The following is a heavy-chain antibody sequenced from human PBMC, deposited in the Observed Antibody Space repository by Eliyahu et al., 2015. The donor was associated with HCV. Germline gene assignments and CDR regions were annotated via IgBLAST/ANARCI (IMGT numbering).Heavy chain of an antibody. CDR3: ARSRSENCNTNDCRVLDY. V-gene: IGHV3-30-3*01. Sequence: QVQLVESGGGVVQPGRSLRLSCAASGFTFXNYAIHWGRQAPGKGLEWVAIMSYHGNIQYYADSVKGRFTLSRDNSANTVYLQMDSLRPEDTALYYCARSRSENCNTNDCRVLDYWGQGTLVTVSS. CDR2: MSYHGNIQ. CDR1: GFTFXNYA. J-gene: IGHJ4*02. D-gene: IGHD2/OR15-2a*01.